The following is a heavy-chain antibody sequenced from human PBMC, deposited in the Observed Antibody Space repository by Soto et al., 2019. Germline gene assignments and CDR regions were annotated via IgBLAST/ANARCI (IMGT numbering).Heavy chain of an antibody. J-gene: IGHJ6*03. CDR2: INYKSHI. Sequence: EVQLVESGGGLVKPGGSLRLSCAASGFTFSSYSMNWVRQAPGKGLEWVSSINYKSHIDYADSVKGRFTISRDNAKNSLYLQMNSRRAEDTAVYFCARDLIYAGYYYFMYVWGRGTTVTVTS. D-gene: IGHD3-10*01. V-gene: IGHV3-21*01. CDR1: GFTFSSYS. CDR3: ARDLIYAGYYYFMYV.